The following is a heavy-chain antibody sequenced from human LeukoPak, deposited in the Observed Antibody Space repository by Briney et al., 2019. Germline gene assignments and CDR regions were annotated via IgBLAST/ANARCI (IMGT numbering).Heavy chain of an antibody. Sequence: SETLSPTCTVSGGSISSYYWSWIRQPPGKGLEWIGCIYSSGSTNYNPSLKSRVTISVDTPKNQFSLTLSSVTAADTAVYYCSRGGYYSGSWGQGTLVTVSS. V-gene: IGHV4-59*01. CDR2: IYSSGST. CDR1: GGSISSYY. D-gene: IGHD3-22*01. J-gene: IGHJ4*02. CDR3: SRGGYYSGS.